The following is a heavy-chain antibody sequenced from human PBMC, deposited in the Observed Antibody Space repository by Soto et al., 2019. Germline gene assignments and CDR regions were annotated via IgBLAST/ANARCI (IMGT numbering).Heavy chain of an antibody. CDR3: ARTHAWGSAFDI. CDR1: GGSISSGGYY. D-gene: IGHD7-27*01. CDR2: IYYSGNT. Sequence: QVQLQESGPGLVKPSQTLSLTCTVSGGSISSGGYYWSWIRQHPGKGLEWIGYIYYSGNTYYNPSLKSRVTISVDTSKNQFYLKLSSVTAADTAEYYCARTHAWGSAFDIWGQGTMVTVSS. J-gene: IGHJ3*02. V-gene: IGHV4-31*03.